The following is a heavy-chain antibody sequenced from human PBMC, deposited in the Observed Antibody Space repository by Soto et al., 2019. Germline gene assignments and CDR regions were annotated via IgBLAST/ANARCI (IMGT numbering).Heavy chain of an antibody. Sequence: QLQLQESGPGLVKPSETLSLTCTVSGGSVSTNSYSWGWIRQSPGKGLEWIGTIYSSENTYYNPSLLRRVTISVATSKNDCSLRLSSLTAADTAVYYCARLNGYCVSTNCHGYYGMDVWGQGTTVTVSS. D-gene: IGHD2-2*03. V-gene: IGHV4-39*02. CDR3: ARLNGYCVSTNCHGYYGMDV. CDR1: GGSVSTNSYS. J-gene: IGHJ6*02. CDR2: IYSSENT.